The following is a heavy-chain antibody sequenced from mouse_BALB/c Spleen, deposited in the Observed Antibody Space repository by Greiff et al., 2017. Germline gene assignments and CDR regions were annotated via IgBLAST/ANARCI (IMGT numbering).Heavy chain of an antibody. CDR1: GYSFTSYW. V-gene: IGHV1S127*01. D-gene: IGHD4-1*01. Sequence: QVQLQQSGPQLVRPGASVKISCKASGYSFTSYWMHWVKQRPGQGLEWIGMIDPSDSETRLNQKFKDKATLTVDKSSSTAYMQLSSPTSEDSAVYYCAREGLGPYYFDYWGQGTTLTVSS. CDR2: IDPSDSET. J-gene: IGHJ2*01. CDR3: AREGLGPYYFDY.